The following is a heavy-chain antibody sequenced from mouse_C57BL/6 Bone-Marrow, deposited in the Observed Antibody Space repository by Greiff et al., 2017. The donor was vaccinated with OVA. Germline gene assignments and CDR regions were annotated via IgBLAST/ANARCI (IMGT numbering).Heavy chain of an antibody. CDR1: GYTFTSYG. CDR2: IYPRSGNT. J-gene: IGHJ3*01. CDR3: ARTRRGFAY. V-gene: IGHV1-81*01. Sequence: VQRVESGAELARPGASVKLSCKASGYTFTSYGISWVKQRPGQGLEWIGEIYPRSGNTYYNEKFKGKATLTADKSSSTAYMELRSLTSEDSAVYFCARTRRGFAYWGQGTLVTVSA.